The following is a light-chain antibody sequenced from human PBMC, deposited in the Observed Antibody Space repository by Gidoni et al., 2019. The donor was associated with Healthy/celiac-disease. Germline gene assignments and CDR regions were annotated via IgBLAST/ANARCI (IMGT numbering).Light chain of an antibody. J-gene: IGKJ2*01. CDR2: GAS. V-gene: IGKV3-15*01. Sequence: SRASQSVSSNLAWYQQKPGQAPRLLIYGASTRATGIPARFSGSGSGTEFTLTISSLQSEDFAVYYCQQYNNWPYTFXQXTKLXIK. CDR1: QSVSSN. CDR3: QQYNNWPYT.